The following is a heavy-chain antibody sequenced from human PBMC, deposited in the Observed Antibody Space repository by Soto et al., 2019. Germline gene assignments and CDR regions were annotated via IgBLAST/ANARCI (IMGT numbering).Heavy chain of an antibody. V-gene: IGHV3-23*01. CDR3: AKVSAAAGRYYYYYMDV. CDR1: GFTFSSYA. CDR2: ISGSGGST. D-gene: IGHD6-13*01. Sequence: EVQLLESGGGLVQPGGSLSLSCAASGFTFSSYAMSWVRQAPGKGLEWVSAISGSGGSTYYADSVKGRFTISRDNSKNTLYLQMNSLRAEDTAVYYCAKVSAAAGRYYYYYMDVWGKGTTVTVSS. J-gene: IGHJ6*03.